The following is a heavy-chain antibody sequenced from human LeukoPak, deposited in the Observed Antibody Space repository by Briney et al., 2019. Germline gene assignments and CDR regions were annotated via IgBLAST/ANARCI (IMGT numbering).Heavy chain of an antibody. J-gene: IGHJ4*02. V-gene: IGHV3-21*01. Sequence: GGSLRLSCAASGFTFSSYSMNWIRQAPGKGLEWVSSISSSTSYIYYADSVKGRFAISKDNAKNSLYLQMNSLRAEDTAVYYCARAGGSTVSHSDYWGQGTLVTVSS. CDR3: ARAGGSTVSHSDY. CDR1: GFTFSSYS. CDR2: ISSSTSYI. D-gene: IGHD4-17*01.